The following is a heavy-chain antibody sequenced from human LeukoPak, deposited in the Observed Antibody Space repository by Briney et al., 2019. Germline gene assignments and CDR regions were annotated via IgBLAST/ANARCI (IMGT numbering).Heavy chain of an antibody. CDR2: ISYDGSNK. CDR3: ATEYSSWYPLDY. D-gene: IGHD6-6*01. J-gene: IGHJ4*02. V-gene: IGHV3-30*03. CDR1: GFTFSSYG. Sequence: PGGSLRLSCAASGFTFSSYGMHWVRQAPGKGLEWVAVISYDGSNKYYADSVKGRFTIPRDNSKNTLYLQMNSLRAEDTAVYYCATEYSSWYPLDYWGQGTLVTVSS.